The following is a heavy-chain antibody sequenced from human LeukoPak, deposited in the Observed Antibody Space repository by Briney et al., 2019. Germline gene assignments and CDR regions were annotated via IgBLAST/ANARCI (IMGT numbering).Heavy chain of an antibody. V-gene: IGHV1-69*13. Sequence: ASVKVSCMASGGTFSSYAISWVRQAPGQGLEWMGGIIPIFGTANYAQKFQGRVTITADESTSTAYMELSSLRSEDTAVYYCARDLRHSSSPWGQGTLVTVSS. J-gene: IGHJ5*02. CDR2: IIPIFGTA. D-gene: IGHD6-6*01. CDR1: GGTFSSYA. CDR3: ARDLRHSSSP.